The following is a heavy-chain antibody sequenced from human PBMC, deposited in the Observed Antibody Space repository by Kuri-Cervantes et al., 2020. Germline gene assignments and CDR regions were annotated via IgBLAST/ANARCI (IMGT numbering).Heavy chain of an antibody. V-gene: IGHV3-48*01. D-gene: IGHD3-16*01. CDR2: ISSSSSTI. J-gene: IGHJ4*02. Sequence: GESLKISCAASGFTFSSYSMNWVRQAPGKGLEWVSYISSSSSTIYYADSVKGRFTISRDNAKNSLYLQMNSLRGEDTAVYYCARGLEDVWGSYPDYWGQGTLVTVSS. CDR1: GFTFSSYS. CDR3: ARGLEDVWGSYPDY.